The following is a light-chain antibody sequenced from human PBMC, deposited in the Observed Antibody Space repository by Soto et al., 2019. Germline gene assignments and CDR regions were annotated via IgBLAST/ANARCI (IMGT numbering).Light chain of an antibody. Sequence: DIQMTQSPSSQSASAGDRVTITCQASQDISNHLNWYQQQAGKAPKLLINDASNLETGVPSRFSGSGSGTDFTLTISSLQPEDIATYYCQQYVNALTFGGGTKVEIK. CDR1: QDISNH. CDR2: DAS. V-gene: IGKV1-33*01. CDR3: QQYVNALT. J-gene: IGKJ4*01.